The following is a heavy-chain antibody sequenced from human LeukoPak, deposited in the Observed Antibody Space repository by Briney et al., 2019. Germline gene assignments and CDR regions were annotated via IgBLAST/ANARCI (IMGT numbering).Heavy chain of an antibody. CDR3: ARSLDSSGYYNWFDP. CDR1: GGSISSGYYY. J-gene: IGHJ5*02. CDR2: IYYSGST. D-gene: IGHD3-22*01. Sequence: SETLSLTCTVSGGSISSGYYYWSWIRQPPGKGLEWIGYIYYSGSTYYNPSLKSRVTISVDTSKNQFSLKLSSVTAADTAVYYCARSLDSSGYYNWFDPWGQGTLVTVSS. V-gene: IGHV4-30-4*08.